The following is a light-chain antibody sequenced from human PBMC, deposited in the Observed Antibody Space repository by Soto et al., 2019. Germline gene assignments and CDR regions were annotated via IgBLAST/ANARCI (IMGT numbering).Light chain of an antibody. CDR3: QQSYSPPWT. CDR2: GGY. J-gene: IGKJ1*01. CDR1: QNINGY. Sequence: DIHMTQSPSTLSASVGGKGPIIFRASQNINGYLSWYQQKIGKGPGLLIYGGYRLQSGVPLRFSGSGSGTTFTLTSSGLQPEDCACSYCQQSYSPPWTFGQGTKVEIK. V-gene: IGKV1-39*01.